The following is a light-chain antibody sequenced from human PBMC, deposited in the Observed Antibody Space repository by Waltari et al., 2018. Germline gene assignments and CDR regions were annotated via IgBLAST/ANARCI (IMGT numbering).Light chain of an antibody. CDR3: QQADSFPYT. Sequence: IQMTQSPSSVSASVGDRVTITCRASQGISSWLAWYQQRPGTAPKLLIDAASSLHSGVPSRFSGSGSGTDFTLTITSLQPEDFAIYYCQQADSFPYTFGQGTKLEIK. CDR1: QGISSW. CDR2: AAS. V-gene: IGKV1-12*01. J-gene: IGKJ2*01.